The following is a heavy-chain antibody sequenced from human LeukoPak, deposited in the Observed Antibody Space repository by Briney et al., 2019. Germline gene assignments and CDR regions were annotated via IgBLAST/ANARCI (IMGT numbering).Heavy chain of an antibody. CDR2: IYPGDSDT. D-gene: IGHD2-2*01. J-gene: IGHJ4*02. Sequence: GESLKISCKGSGYSFTSYWIGWVRQMPGKGLEWMGIIYPGDSDTRYSPSFQGQVTISADKSISTASPQWSSLKASDTAMYYCARLSRDVVVPAAFFDYWGQGTLVTVSS. V-gene: IGHV5-51*01. CDR3: ARLSRDVVVPAAFFDY. CDR1: GYSFTSYW.